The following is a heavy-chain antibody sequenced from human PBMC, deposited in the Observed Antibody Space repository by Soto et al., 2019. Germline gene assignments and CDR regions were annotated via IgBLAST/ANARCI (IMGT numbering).Heavy chain of an antibody. CDR1: GGPISSYY. Sequence: SETLSLTCTVSGGPISSYYWSWIRQPPWKGLKWIGYIYYSGSTNYNPSLKSRVTISVDTSKNQFSLKLSSVTAADTAVYYCARGFIGNNYYGSGSYLFDYWGQGTLVTVSS. CDR3: ARGFIGNNYYGSGSYLFDY. V-gene: IGHV4-59*01. CDR2: IYYSGST. D-gene: IGHD3-10*01. J-gene: IGHJ4*02.